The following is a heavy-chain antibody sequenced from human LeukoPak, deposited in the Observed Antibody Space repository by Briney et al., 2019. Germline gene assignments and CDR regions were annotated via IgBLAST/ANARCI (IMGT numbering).Heavy chain of an antibody. V-gene: IGHV1-2*06. D-gene: IGHD3-10*01. J-gene: IGHJ4*02. CDR3: ARVPEWFGELLEHFDY. CDR1: GYTFTGYY. CDR2: INPNSGGT. Sequence: ASAKVSCKASGYTFTGYYMHWVRQAPGQALEWMGRINPNSGGTNYAQKFQGRVTMTRDTSISTAYMELSRLRSDDTAVYYCARVPEWFGELLEHFDYWGQGTLVTVSS.